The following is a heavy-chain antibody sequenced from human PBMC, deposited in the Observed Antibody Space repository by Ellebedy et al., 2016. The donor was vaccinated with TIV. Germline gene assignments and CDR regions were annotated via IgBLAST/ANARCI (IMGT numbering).Heavy chain of an antibody. CDR1: GFAFSTYG. J-gene: IGHJ2*01. CDR3: VRGGAAPHNRYFDF. D-gene: IGHD1-14*01. Sequence: PGGSLRLSCAASGFAFSTYGIHWVRQAPGKGLEWVAVISYDGDNQYYADSVKGRFTISRENAKNSVYLQMNSLGVGDTAVYYCVRGGAAPHNRYFDFWGRGTLVTVSS. CDR2: ISYDGDNQ. V-gene: IGHV3-30*07.